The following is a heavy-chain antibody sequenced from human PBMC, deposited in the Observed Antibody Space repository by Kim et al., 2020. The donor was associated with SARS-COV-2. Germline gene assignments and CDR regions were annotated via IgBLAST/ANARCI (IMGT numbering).Heavy chain of an antibody. D-gene: IGHD3-22*01. V-gene: IGHV3-7*01. Sequence: GGSLRLSCAASGFSFSDYWMSWVRQAPGKGLEWVANIKQDGSEKHYVDSVKGRFTISRDNAKNSLYLQMNSLRAEDTAVYYCARDQSTYKYYDSSGYTFWGQGTLVTVSS. J-gene: IGHJ4*02. CDR2: IKQDGSEK. CDR1: GFSFSDYW. CDR3: ARDQSTYKYYDSSGYTF.